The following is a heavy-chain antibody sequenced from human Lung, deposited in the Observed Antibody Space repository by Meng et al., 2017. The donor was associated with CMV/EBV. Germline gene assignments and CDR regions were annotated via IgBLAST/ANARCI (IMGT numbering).Heavy chain of an antibody. V-gene: IGHV4-30-4*08. CDR3: ARALDTAMVTFDY. D-gene: IGHD5-18*01. CDR2: IYYSGST. CDR1: GGSISSGDYY. J-gene: IGHJ4*02. Sequence: VQLQESGPGLVKPSQTLSLTCTFSGGSISSGDYYWSWIRQPPGKGLEWIGYIYYSGSTYYNPSLKSRVTISVDTSKNQFSLKLSSVTAADTAVYYCARALDTAMVTFDYWGQGTLVTVSS.